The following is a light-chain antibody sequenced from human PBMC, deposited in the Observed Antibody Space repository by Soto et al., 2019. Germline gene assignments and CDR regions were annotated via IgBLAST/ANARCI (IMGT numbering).Light chain of an antibody. CDR1: QSVSSK. Sequence: EIVMTQSPATLSVSPGESATLSCRASQSVSSKLAWYQQKPGQAPRLLIYGVSTRASGIPARFSGSGSGTEFTLTISSLQSEDFVVYYCQQHNSWPYAFGQGTKLESK. J-gene: IGKJ2*01. CDR2: GVS. CDR3: QQHNSWPYA. V-gene: IGKV3-15*01.